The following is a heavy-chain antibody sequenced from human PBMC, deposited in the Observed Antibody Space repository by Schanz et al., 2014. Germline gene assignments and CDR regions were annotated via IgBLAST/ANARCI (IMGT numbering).Heavy chain of an antibody. D-gene: IGHD1-26*01. V-gene: IGHV3-33*06. CDR2: VCYDGSKK. J-gene: IGHJ6*02. Sequence: QVHLVESGGGVVQPGRSLRLSCAASGFTFSSSWMHWVRQVPGKGLEWVAVVCYDGSKKYYADSVKGRFTTSRDNSKNTMYLQMNSLRAEDTAVYYCVKDLQRELLRDDHYYGMDVWGQGTTVTVSS. CDR3: VKDLQRELLRDDHYYGMDV. CDR1: GFTFSSSW.